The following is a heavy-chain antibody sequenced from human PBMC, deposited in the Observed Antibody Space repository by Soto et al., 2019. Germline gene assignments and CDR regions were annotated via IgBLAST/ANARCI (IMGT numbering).Heavy chain of an antibody. CDR3: ARGFANIVVVPAALGHYYYYYGMDV. D-gene: IGHD2-2*01. V-gene: IGHV4-34*01. J-gene: IGHJ6*02. CDR1: GGSFSGYY. Sequence: SETLSLTCAVYGGSFSGYYWSWIRQPPGKGLEWIGEINHSGSTNYNPSLKSRVTISVDTSKNQFSLKLSSVTATDTAVYYCARGFANIVVVPAALGHYYYYYGMDVWGQGTTVTVSS. CDR2: INHSGST.